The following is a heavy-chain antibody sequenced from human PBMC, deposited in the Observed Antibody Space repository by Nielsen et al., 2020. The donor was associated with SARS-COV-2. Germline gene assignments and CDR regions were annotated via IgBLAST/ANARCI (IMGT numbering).Heavy chain of an antibody. D-gene: IGHD3-22*01. V-gene: IGHV3-23*01. CDR1: GFTFSSYA. J-gene: IGHJ4*02. CDR2: IGASGSTT. CDR3: VSQAEGYYSPYDF. Sequence: GESLKISCAASGFTFSSYAMHWVRQAPGKGLDWVSLIGASGSTTYYADSVKGRFTISRDDSKNTLYLHMSSLRADDTAVYHCVSQAEGYYSPYDFWGQGTLVTVSS.